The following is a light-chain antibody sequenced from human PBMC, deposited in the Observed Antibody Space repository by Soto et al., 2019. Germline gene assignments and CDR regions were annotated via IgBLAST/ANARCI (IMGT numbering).Light chain of an antibody. V-gene: IGLV2-23*01. Sequence: QSVLTQPASVSGSPGQSITLSCTGTSSDVGGYNLVSWYQQHPGKTPKLMIYEGSKRPSGVSNRFSGSKSGNTASLTISGLQAEDEADYYCCSYAGSSTLLFGGGTKLTVL. CDR1: SSDVGGYNL. CDR2: EGS. CDR3: CSYAGSSTLL. J-gene: IGLJ2*01.